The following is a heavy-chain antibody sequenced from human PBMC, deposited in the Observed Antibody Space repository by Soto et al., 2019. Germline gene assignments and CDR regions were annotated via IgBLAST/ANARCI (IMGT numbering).Heavy chain of an antibody. Sequence: QVQLVQSGAEVKKPESSVKVSCKAPGGTFSTYAISWVRQAPGQGLEWMGGIIPMFGTANYAQRFQDRATITADDSTNTVYMELSSLRSEDTAVYFCASGIQLWLRRINNGYSGWGQGTLVTVSS. CDR1: GGTFSTYA. V-gene: IGHV1-69*12. CDR2: IIPMFGTA. D-gene: IGHD5-18*01. CDR3: ASGIQLWLRRINNGYSG. J-gene: IGHJ4*02.